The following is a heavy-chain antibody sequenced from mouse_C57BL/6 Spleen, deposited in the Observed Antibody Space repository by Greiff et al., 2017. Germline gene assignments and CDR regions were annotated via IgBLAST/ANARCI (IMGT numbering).Heavy chain of an antibody. D-gene: IGHD2-4*01. CDR2: IYPGSGST. J-gene: IGHJ4*01. V-gene: IGHV1-55*01. CDR3: AREGLGLRRAMDY. CDR1: GYTFTSYW. Sequence: QVHVKQPGAELVKPGASVKMSCKASGYTFTSYWITWVKQRPGQGLEWIGDIYPGSGSTNYNEKFKSKATLTVDTSSSTAYMQLSSLTSEDSAVYYCAREGLGLRRAMDYWGQGTSVTGSS.